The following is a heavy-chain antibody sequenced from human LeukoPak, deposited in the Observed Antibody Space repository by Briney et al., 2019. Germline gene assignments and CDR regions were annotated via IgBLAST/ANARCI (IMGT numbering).Heavy chain of an antibody. Sequence: GGSLRLSCAASGFTFSSYSLNWVRQAPGKGLEWVSSISIGSHYIYYADSVKGRFTISRDNAKNLLYLQMNSLRAEDTAVYYCARDYYDSSGYRFDYWGQGTLVTVSS. D-gene: IGHD3-22*01. CDR1: GFTFSSYS. CDR2: ISIGSHYI. CDR3: ARDYYDSSGYRFDY. J-gene: IGHJ4*02. V-gene: IGHV3-21*01.